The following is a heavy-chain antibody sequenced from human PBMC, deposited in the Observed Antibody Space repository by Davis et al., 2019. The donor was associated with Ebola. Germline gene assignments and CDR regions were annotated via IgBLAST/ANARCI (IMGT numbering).Heavy chain of an antibody. CDR3: ARDVDRPGYVYGPSSDC. D-gene: IGHD5-18*01. CDR1: GFTFASHA. V-gene: IGHV3-23*01. Sequence: PGGSLRLSCAASGFTFASHAMSWVRQAPGKGLEWVSGIGGSGGSADYADSVKGRFSISRDNSKSTLYLHMNSLRAEDTAIYYCARDVDRPGYVYGPSSDCWGQGTLVTVSS. CDR2: IGGSGGSA. J-gene: IGHJ4*02.